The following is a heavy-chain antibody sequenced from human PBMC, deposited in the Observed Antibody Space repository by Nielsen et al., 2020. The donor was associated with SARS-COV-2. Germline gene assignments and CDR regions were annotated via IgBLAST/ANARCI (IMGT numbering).Heavy chain of an antibody. D-gene: IGHD2-2*01. CDR3: AGEALSGSTGFDY. V-gene: IGHV4-31*03. J-gene: IGHJ4*02. CDR1: GGSISSGGYY. CDR2: IYYSGST. Sequence: SETLSLTCTVSGGSISSGGYYWSWIRQHPGKGLEWIGYIYYSGSTYYNPSLKSRVTISVDTSKNQFSLKLSSVTAADTVVYYCAGEALSGSTGFDYWGQGTLVTVSS.